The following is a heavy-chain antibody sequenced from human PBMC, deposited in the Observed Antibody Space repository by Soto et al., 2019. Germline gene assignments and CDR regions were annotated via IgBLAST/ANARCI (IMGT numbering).Heavy chain of an antibody. CDR1: GFTFSSYS. V-gene: IGHV3-48*01. J-gene: IGHJ4*02. CDR2: ISSSSSTI. CDR3: ARSWNYFDY. D-gene: IGHD6-13*01. Sequence: GESLKISCAASGFTFSSYSMNWVRQAPGKGLEWISYISSSSSTIYYADSVKGRFTISRDNTKNSLYLQMNSLRAEDTAVYYCARSWNYFDYWGQGTLVTVSS.